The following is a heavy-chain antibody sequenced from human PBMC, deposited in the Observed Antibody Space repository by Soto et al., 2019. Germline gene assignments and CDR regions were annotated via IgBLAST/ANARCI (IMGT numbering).Heavy chain of an antibody. V-gene: IGHV4-30-4*01. Sequence: PWETLSLTCTVSGGSISSGDYYWSWIRQPPGKGLEWIGYIYYSGSTYYNPSLKSRVTISVDTSKNQFSLKLSSVIAADTAVYYCARDWYGDYNWFDPWGQGTLVTVSS. D-gene: IGHD4-17*01. CDR3: ARDWYGDYNWFDP. CDR1: GGSISSGDYY. J-gene: IGHJ5*02. CDR2: IYYSGST.